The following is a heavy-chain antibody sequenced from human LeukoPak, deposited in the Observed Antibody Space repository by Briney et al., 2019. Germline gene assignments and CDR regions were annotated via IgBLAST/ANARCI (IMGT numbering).Heavy chain of an antibody. V-gene: IGHV4-34*01. CDR1: GGSFSGYY. CDR2: INHSGST. J-gene: IGHJ5*02. Sequence: PSETLSRTCAVYGGSFSGYYWSWIRQPPGKGLEWIGEINHSGSTNYNPSLKSRVTISVDTSKNQFSLQLSSVTAADTAVYYCARGNIVVVIAATRFDPWGQGTLVTVSP. D-gene: IGHD2-15*01. CDR3: ARGNIVVVIAATRFDP.